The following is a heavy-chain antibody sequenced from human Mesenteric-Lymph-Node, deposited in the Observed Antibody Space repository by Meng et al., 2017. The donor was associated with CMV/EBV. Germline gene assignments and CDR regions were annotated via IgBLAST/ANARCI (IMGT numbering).Heavy chain of an antibody. CDR1: GDSISNTNW. J-gene: IGHJ3*02. V-gene: IGHV4-4*02. Sequence: GSLRLSCVVSGDSISNTNWWSWVRQPPGKGLEWIGYIYYSGSTNYNPSLKSRVTISVDTSKNQFSLKLSSVTAADTAVYYCDHYDFWSGLDAFDIWGQGTMVTVSS. CDR3: DHYDFWSGLDAFDI. D-gene: IGHD3-3*01. CDR2: IYYSGST.